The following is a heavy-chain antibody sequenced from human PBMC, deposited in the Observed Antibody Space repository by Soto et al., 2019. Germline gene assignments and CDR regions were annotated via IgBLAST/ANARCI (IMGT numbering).Heavy chain of an antibody. D-gene: IGHD3-10*01. V-gene: IGHV1-3*01. CDR2: INAGNGNT. CDR1: GYTFTSYA. CDR3: AKEGGYYGSGSYIWFDP. Sequence: GASVKVSGKASGYTFTSYAMHWVRQAPGQRLEWLGWINAGNGNTKYSQKFQGRVTITRDTSASTAYMELSRLRSDDTAVYYCAKEGGYYGSGSYIWFDPWGQGTLVTVSS. J-gene: IGHJ5*02.